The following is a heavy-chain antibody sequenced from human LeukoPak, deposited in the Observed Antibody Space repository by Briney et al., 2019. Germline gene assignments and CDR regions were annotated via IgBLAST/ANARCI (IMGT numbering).Heavy chain of an antibody. CDR2: ISGSGDNT. CDR3: AASLPNIVVVPATKGPFGY. CDR1: GFTFSSYA. J-gene: IGHJ4*02. Sequence: PGGSLRLSCAASGFTFSSYAMSWVRQAPGKGLEWVSGISGSGDNTYYADSVKGRFTISRDNSKNTLYLQMNSLRAEDTAVYYCAASLPNIVVVPATKGPFGYWGQGALVTVSS. D-gene: IGHD2-2*01. V-gene: IGHV3-23*01.